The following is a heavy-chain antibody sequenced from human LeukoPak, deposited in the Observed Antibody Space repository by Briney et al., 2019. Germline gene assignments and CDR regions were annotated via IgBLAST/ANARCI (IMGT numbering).Heavy chain of an antibody. V-gene: IGHV3-23*01. CDR1: GFTFSSYA. J-gene: IGHJ4*02. CDR3: AKLLAVTNSYYFNY. CDR2: ISGSGSGGIT. Sequence: GGSLRLSCAASGFTFSSYAMRWVRQAPGKGLEWVSTISGSGSGGITYYADSVKGRFTISRDNSKDTLYLQMNSLRAEDTAVYYCAKLLAVTNSYYFNYWGQGTLVTVSS. D-gene: IGHD6-19*01.